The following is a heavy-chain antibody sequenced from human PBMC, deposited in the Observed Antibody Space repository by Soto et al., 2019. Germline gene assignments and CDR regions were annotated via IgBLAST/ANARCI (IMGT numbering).Heavy chain of an antibody. CDR3: ARDSSGYYYEDWYFDL. V-gene: IGHV3-33*01. CDR1: GFTFSSYG. D-gene: IGHD3-22*01. CDR2: IWYDGSNK. J-gene: IGHJ2*01. Sequence: QVQLVESGGGVVQPGRSLRLSCAASGFTFSSYGMHWVRQAPGKGLEWVAVIWYDGSNKYYADSVKGRFTISRDNSKNTLYLQMNGLRAEDTAVYYCARDSSGYYYEDWYFDLWGRGTLVTVSS.